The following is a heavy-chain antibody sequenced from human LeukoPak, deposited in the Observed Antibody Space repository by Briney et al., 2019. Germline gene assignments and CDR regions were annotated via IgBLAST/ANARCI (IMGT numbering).Heavy chain of an antibody. CDR3: ARALTQRYCSSTSCLDAFDI. J-gene: IGHJ3*02. Sequence: GGSLRLSCAASGFTFSSYSMNWVRQAPGKGLEWVSSISSSSSYIYYADSVKGRFTISRDNAKNSLYLQMNSLRAEDTAVYYCARALTQRYCSSTSCLDAFDIWGQGTMVTVSS. CDR1: GFTFSSYS. V-gene: IGHV3-21*01. CDR2: ISSSSSYI. D-gene: IGHD2-2*01.